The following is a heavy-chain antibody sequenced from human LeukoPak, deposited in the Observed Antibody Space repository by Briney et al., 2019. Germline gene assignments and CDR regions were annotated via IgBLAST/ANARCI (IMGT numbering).Heavy chain of an antibody. J-gene: IGHJ4*02. CDR1: GGSISTSY. CDR2: VYYTWNT. V-gene: IGHV4-59*01. CDR3: TTASSWYRYYFDY. D-gene: IGHD6-19*01. Sequence: SETLSLTCTVSGGSISTSYWSWIRQSPGKGLEWIGYVYYTWNTNYNPSLESRVSISADTSKKQFSLNLSSVTAADTAVYYCTTASSWYRYYFDYWGQGALVTVAS.